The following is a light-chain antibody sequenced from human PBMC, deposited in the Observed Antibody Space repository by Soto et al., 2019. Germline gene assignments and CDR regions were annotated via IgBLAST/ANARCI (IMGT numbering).Light chain of an antibody. J-gene: IGKJ4*02. CDR2: HAS. CDR3: QQSYSTPRT. CDR1: QTIYSY. V-gene: IGKV1-39*01. Sequence: DIQMTQSPSSLSASVGDSVNITCRASQTIYSYLVWYHQAPGRAPKLLIYHASTLQGGVPSRFSGSGSGTDYTLIISSLQPDDFATAYCQQSYSTPRTFGRGTKVDIK.